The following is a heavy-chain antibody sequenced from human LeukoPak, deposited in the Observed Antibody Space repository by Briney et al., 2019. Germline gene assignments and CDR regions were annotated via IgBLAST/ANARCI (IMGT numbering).Heavy chain of an antibody. D-gene: IGHD1-26*01. V-gene: IGHV4-59*01. CDR2: MYYSGSR. CDR3: ARLRVGPTGDWFDP. J-gene: IGHJ5*02. Sequence: SETLSLPCLVSVAPLSSSYWSWIRQPPGKGREWIGYMYYSGSRNYNPSLKGRVTMSLDTSKNQFSLKLNSVTAADTAVYFCARLRVGPTGDWFDPWGQGALVTVSS. CDR1: VAPLSSSY.